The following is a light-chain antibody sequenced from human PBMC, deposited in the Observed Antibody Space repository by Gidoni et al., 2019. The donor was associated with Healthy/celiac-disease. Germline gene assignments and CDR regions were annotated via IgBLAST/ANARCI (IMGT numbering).Light chain of an antibody. V-gene: IGKV1-33*01. CDR1: QDISNY. Sequence: DIQMTQSPSSLSASVGDRVTITCQASQDISNYLNWYQQKPGKAPKLLIYDASNLETGVPSRFSGSGSGTDFTFTISSLQPEDIATYYCQQYDNLFGPGTKVEIK. CDR2: DAS. CDR3: QQYDNL. J-gene: IGKJ3*01.